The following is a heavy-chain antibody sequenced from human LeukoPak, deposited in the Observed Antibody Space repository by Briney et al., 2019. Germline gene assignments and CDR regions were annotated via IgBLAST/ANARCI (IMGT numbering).Heavy chain of an antibody. CDR1: GYTFTSYD. CDR3: ARSEQQLSPSADY. J-gene: IGHJ4*02. D-gene: IGHD6-13*01. CDR2: MNPNSGNT. V-gene: IGHV1-8*01. Sequence: ASVKVSCKASGYTFTSYDINWVRQATGQGLEWMGWMNPNSGNTGYALKFQGRVTMTRNTSISTAYMELSSLRSEDTAVYYCARSEQQLSPSADYWGQGTLVTVSS.